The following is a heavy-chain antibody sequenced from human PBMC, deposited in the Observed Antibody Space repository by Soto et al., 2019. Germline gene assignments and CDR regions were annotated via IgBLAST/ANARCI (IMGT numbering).Heavy chain of an antibody. CDR1: GFTFSSYW. J-gene: IGHJ3*02. CDR3: ARDSELVYSYGHLAVDI. V-gene: IGHV3-7*01. CDR2: IKQDGSEK. D-gene: IGHD5-18*01. Sequence: GGSLRLSCAASGFTFSSYWMSWVRQAPGKGLEWVANIKQDGSEKYYVDSVKGRFTISRDNAKNSLYLQMNSLRAEDTAVYYCARDSELVYSYGHLAVDIWGQGTMVTVSS.